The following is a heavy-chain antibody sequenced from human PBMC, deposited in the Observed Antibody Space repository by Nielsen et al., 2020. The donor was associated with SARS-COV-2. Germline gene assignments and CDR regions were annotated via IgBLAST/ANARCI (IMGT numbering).Heavy chain of an antibody. J-gene: IGHJ3*01. CDR1: GFTFSSLW. CDR3: ARDWSRAFDV. V-gene: IGHV3-7*01. CDR2: IKPDGSEK. Sequence: ETLSLTCAASGFTFSSLWMSWVRQVPGKGLEWVADIKPDGSEKVYVDSVKGRFTISRDNAKNSMSLQMNSLRVEDTAVYYCARDWSRAFDVWGQGTMVTVSS.